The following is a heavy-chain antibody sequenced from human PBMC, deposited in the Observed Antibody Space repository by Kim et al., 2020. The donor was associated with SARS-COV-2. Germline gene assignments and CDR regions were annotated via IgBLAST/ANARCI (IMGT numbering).Heavy chain of an antibody. CDR3: ARSLATKIIYYFDY. V-gene: IGHV1-18*04. Sequence: ASVKVSCKASGYTFTSYGISWVRQAPGQGLEWMGWISAYNGNTNYAQKLQGRVTMTTDTSTSTAYMELRSLRSDDTAVYYCARSLATKIIYYFDYWGQGTLVTVSS. D-gene: IGHD5-12*01. CDR1: GYTFTSYG. J-gene: IGHJ4*02. CDR2: ISAYNGNT.